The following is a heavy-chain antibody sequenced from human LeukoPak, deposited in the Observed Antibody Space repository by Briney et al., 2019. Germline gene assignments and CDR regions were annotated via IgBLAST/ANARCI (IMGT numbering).Heavy chain of an antibody. Sequence: SETLSLTCTVSGGSISSYYWSWIRQPPGKGLEWIGYIYYSGSTNYNPSLKSRVTISVDTSKNQFSLKLSSVTAADTAVYYCAGAYGSGRFWIDYWGQGTLVTVSS. D-gene: IGHD3-10*01. CDR2: IYYSGST. V-gene: IGHV4-59*01. CDR1: GGSISSYY. J-gene: IGHJ4*02. CDR3: AGAYGSGRFWIDY.